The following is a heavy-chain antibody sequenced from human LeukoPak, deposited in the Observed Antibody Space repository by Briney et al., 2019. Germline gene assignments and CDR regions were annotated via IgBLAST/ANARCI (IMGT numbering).Heavy chain of an antibody. V-gene: IGHV3-23*01. Sequence: HPGGSLRLSCAASGFAFSNFAMIWVRQAPGKGLEWVSAISGSGDKTHYADSVKGRFTISRDNSKSVLYMQLNNLRLEDTAVYYWYEGHWGRGTLVTVSS. CDR3: YEGH. CDR2: ISGSGDKT. D-gene: IGHD2-8*01. J-gene: IGHJ4*02. CDR1: GFAFSNFA.